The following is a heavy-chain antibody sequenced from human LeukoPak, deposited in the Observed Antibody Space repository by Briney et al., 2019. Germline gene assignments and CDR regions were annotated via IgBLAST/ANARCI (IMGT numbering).Heavy chain of an antibody. D-gene: IGHD3-10*01. Sequence: PGGSLRLSCAGSGFTFSSYSMNWVRQAPGKGLEWVSYISSASNTIYYADSVKGRFTISRDNAKNSLYLQMNSLRAGDTAMYYCARDGWFGDYNWFDPWGQGTLVTVSS. CDR3: ARDGWFGDYNWFDP. CDR1: GFTFSSYS. J-gene: IGHJ5*02. CDR2: ISSASNTI. V-gene: IGHV3-48*01.